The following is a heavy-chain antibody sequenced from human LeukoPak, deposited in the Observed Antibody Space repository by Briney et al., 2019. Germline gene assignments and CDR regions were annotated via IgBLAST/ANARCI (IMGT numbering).Heavy chain of an antibody. CDR3: AKVLGVLRYFDLF. D-gene: IGHD3-9*01. V-gene: IGHV3-23*01. CDR2: ISGSGGST. Sequence: PGGSLRLSCAASGFTFDDYGMSWVRQAPGKGLEWVSAISGSGGSTYYADSVKGRFTISRDNSKNTLYLQMNSLRAEDTAVYYCAKVLGVLRYFDLFWGQGTLVTVSS. CDR1: GFTFDDYG. J-gene: IGHJ4*02.